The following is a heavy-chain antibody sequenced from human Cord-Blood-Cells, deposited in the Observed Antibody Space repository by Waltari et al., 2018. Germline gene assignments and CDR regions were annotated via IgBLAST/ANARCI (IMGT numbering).Heavy chain of an antibody. D-gene: IGHD6-19*01. CDR3: ATGYSSGWYDY. CDR2: FDPEDGET. CDR1: GYTHTELS. J-gene: IGHJ4*02. Sequence: QVQLVQSGAAVTKPGASVKVSCQVYGYTHTELSMHWVRQAPRKVLEWMGCFDPEDGETIYGQKFQGRVTMTEDTSTDTAYMELSSLRSEDTAVYYCATGYSSGWYDYWGQGTLVTVSS. V-gene: IGHV1-24*01.